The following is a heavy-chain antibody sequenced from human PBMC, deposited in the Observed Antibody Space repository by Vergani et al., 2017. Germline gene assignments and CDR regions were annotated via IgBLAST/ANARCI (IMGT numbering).Heavy chain of an antibody. CDR1: GYTFTSYG. J-gene: IGHJ6*03. Sequence: QVQLVQSGAEVKKPGASVKVSCKASGYTFTSYGISWVRQAPGQGLEWMGWISAYNGNTNYAQKLQGRVTMTTDTSTSTAYMELRSLRSDDTAVYYCARCPYDSSGYSRWDPYYYYMDVWGKGTTVTVSS. CDR2: ISAYNGNT. CDR3: ARCPYDSSGYSRWDPYYYYMDV. D-gene: IGHD3-22*01. V-gene: IGHV1-18*01.